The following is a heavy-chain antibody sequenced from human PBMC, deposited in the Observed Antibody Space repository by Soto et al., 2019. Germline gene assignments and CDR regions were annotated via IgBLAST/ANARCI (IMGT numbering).Heavy chain of an antibody. Sequence: QVQVQESAPGLVKPSQTLSPTCGVSGGSINSCGYYWSWIRQPPGKVLEWIGFIYHSGSTYYNPYLKGRVTISVDTSKVQFPQKLRSGHDADTAVYYCARDWYTIFGWGDDAFHICGQGTIVAVSS. J-gene: IGHJ3*02. CDR2: IYHSGST. V-gene: IGHV4-31*11. CDR1: GGSINSCGYY. CDR3: ARDWYTIFGWGDDAFHI. D-gene: IGHD3-3*01.